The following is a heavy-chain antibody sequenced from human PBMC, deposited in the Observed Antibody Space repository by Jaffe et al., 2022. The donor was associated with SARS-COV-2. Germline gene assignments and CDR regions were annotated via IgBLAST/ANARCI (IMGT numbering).Heavy chain of an antibody. CDR2: INAGNGNT. CDR1: GYTFTSYA. CDR3: ARVGRRLGYCSGGSCYSTGPPAEYFQH. J-gene: IGHJ1*01. V-gene: IGHV1-3*01. Sequence: QVQLVQSGAEVKKPGASVKVSCKASGYTFTSYAMHWVRQAPGQRLEWMGWINAGNGNTKYSQKFQGRVTITRDTSASTAYMELSSLRSEDTAVYYCARVGRRLGYCSGGSCYSTGPPAEYFQHWGQGTLVTVSS. D-gene: IGHD2-15*01.